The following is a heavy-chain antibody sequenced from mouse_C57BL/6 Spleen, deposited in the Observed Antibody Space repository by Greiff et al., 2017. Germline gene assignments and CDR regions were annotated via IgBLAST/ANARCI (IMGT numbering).Heavy chain of an antibody. D-gene: IGHD2-4*01. Sequence: QVQLQQSGAELVKPGASVKMSCKASGYTFTSYWLTWVKQRPGQGLEWIGDISPGSGSTNYNEKYNSKATLTVDTSSSTAYMQLSSLTSEDSAVYYCASGGLRYFDYWGQGTTLTVSS. CDR1: GYTFTSYW. V-gene: IGHV1-55*01. CDR2: ISPGSGST. J-gene: IGHJ2*01. CDR3: ASGGLRYFDY.